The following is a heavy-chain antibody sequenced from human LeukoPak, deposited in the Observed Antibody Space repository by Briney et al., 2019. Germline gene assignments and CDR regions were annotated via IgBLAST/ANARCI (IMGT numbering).Heavy chain of an antibody. V-gene: IGHV3-7*01. J-gene: IGHJ4*02. Sequence: GXSLRLSCEASGFIFSHYWMTWVRQAPGKGLEWVANINQDGGEKYYVDSVKGRFTISRDYAKNSVYLQMNSLRAEDTAVYFCARGRYLDWLPYYFDYWGQGTLVTVSS. CDR2: INQDGGEK. D-gene: IGHD3-9*01. CDR3: ARGRYLDWLPYYFDY. CDR1: GFIFSHYW.